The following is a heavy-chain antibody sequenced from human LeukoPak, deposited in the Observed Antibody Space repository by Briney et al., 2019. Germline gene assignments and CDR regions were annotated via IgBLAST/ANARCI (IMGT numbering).Heavy chain of an antibody. J-gene: IGHJ6*02. D-gene: IGHD6-6*01. CDR2: LIPIFGTA. CDR1: GGTFSSYA. CDR3: ARLSCIAARPCGYYYGMDV. Sequence: SVKVSCKASGGTFSSYAISWVRQAPGQGLEWMGGLIPIFGTANYAQKFQGRVTITADESTSTAYMELSSLRSEDTAVYYCARLSCIAARPCGYYYGMDVWGQGTTVTVSS. V-gene: IGHV1-69*13.